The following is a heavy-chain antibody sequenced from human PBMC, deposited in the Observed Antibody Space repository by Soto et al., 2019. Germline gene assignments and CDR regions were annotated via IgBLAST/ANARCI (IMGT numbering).Heavy chain of an antibody. J-gene: IGHJ4*02. CDR2: ISGSGGST. Sequence: EVQLLESGGGLVQPGGSLRLSCAASGFTFSSYAMSWVRQAPGKGLEWVSAISGSGGSTYYADSVKGRFTISRDNSKNTLYLQMNSLRAEDTAVYYCAKTLASRIQRNSENPMRRASAHYFDYWGQGTLVTVSS. V-gene: IGHV3-23*01. D-gene: IGHD1-1*01. CDR3: AKTLASRIQRNSENPMRRASAHYFDY. CDR1: GFTFSSYA.